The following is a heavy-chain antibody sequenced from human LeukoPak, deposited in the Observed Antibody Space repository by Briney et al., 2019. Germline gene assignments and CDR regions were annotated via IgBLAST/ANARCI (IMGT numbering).Heavy chain of an antibody. V-gene: IGHV3-74*01. CDR2: INSDGSTT. CDR1: GFIFSNYW. J-gene: IGHJ4*02. CDR3: AKDGGFHYYGSGSYQGVDY. Sequence: GGSLRLSCAASGFIFSNYWMHWVRQAPGKGLVWVSRINSDGSTTSYADSVKGRFTISRDNAKNTLYLQMNSLRAEDTAVYYCAKDGGFHYYGSGSYQGVDYWGQGTLVTVSS. D-gene: IGHD3-10*01.